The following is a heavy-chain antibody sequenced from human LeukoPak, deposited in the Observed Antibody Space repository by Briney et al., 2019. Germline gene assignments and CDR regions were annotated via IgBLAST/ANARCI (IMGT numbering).Heavy chain of an antibody. Sequence: QAGGSLRLSCVASGFTFSTYSMNWVRQAPGKGLEWVSVIYSGGSTYYADSVKGRFTISRDNSKNTLYLQMNSLRAEDTAVYYCARSGYSDPDAFDIWGQGTMVTVSS. D-gene: IGHD6-13*01. J-gene: IGHJ3*02. V-gene: IGHV3-66*01. CDR3: ARSGYSDPDAFDI. CDR2: IYSGGST. CDR1: GFTFSTYS.